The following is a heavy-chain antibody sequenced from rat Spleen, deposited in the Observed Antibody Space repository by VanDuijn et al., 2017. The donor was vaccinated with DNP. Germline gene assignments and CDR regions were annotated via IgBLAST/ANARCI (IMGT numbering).Heavy chain of an antibody. CDR1: GFSLTNYH. CDR3: ARSLATVAPTGAMDA. D-gene: IGHD1-11*01. V-gene: IGHV2-27*01. CDR2: LQSDGNT. Sequence: QVQLKESGPGLVQPSQTLSLTCTVSGFSLTNYHVDWVRQPPGKGLEWMGRLQSDGNTDYNSVLKSRLSISRDTSKSQVFLKITRVQTEDTAMYFCARSLATVAPTGAMDAWGQGTSVTVSS. J-gene: IGHJ4*01.